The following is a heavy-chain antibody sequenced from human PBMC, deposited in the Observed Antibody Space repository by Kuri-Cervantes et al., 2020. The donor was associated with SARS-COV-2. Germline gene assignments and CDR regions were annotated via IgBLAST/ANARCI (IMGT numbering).Heavy chain of an antibody. D-gene: IGHD2-15*01. Sequence: GESLKISCAASGFTFSSYDMHWVRQATGKGLEWVSPIGTAGDTYYPGSVKGRFTISRENAKNSLYLRMNSLRAEDTAVYYCAWGDLGYCSGGSCYHWFDPWGQGTLVTVSS. J-gene: IGHJ5*02. CDR2: IGTAGDT. CDR3: AWGDLGYCSGGSCYHWFDP. V-gene: IGHV3-13*01. CDR1: GFTFSSYD.